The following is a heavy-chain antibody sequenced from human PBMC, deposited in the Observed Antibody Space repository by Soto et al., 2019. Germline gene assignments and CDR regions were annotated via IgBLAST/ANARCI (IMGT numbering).Heavy chain of an antibody. Sequence: SETLSLTCAVYGGSFSSYYWSWIRQPPGRGLEWIGYIYYSGSTNYNPSLKSRVTISVDTSKNQFSLKLSSVTAADTAVYYCARHVGSGSSWFDPWGQGILVTVSS. CDR1: GGSFSSYY. CDR3: ARHVGSGSSWFDP. D-gene: IGHD1-26*01. J-gene: IGHJ5*02. V-gene: IGHV4-59*08. CDR2: IYYSGST.